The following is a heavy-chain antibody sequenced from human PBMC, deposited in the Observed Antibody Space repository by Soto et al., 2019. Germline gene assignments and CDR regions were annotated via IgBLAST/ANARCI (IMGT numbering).Heavy chain of an antibody. CDR3: ARVGVAAPIDP. CDR1: GFSFSDYS. D-gene: IGHD6-6*01. CDR2: IKHDGSAK. J-gene: IGHJ5*02. Sequence: EVQLVESGGGLVQPGGSLRLSCAASGFSFSDYSMTWARQAPGKGLEWVADIKHDGSAKHYLDSVKGRFTISRDDARNSLYLQISSLRAEDTAVYYCARVGVAAPIDPWGQGTLVTVSS. V-gene: IGHV3-7*01.